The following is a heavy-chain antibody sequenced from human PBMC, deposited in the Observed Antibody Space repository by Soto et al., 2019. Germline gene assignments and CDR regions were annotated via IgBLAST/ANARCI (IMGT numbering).Heavy chain of an antibody. CDR3: ATGAAVSYGSSGYYLTLDY. CDR1: GFTFSSYA. CDR2: VSRNGSST. Sequence: PGGTLRLSCAASGFTFSSYAMSWVRQPPGEGLEWVSAVSRNGSSTYYAASVKGRFTISTDNSNNTLYLQMNSLSAEDTAVYFCATGAAVSYGSSGYYLTLDYWGQGTQVTVSS. J-gene: IGHJ4*02. V-gene: IGHV3-23*01. D-gene: IGHD3-22*01.